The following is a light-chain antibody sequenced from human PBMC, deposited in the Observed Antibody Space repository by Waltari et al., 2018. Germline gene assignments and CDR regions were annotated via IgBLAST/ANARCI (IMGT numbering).Light chain of an antibody. V-gene: IGKV3-11*01. CDR1: QRVSSY. Sequence: SCRASQRVSSYLAWYQQKPGQAPRLLIYDASNRATGIPARFSGSGSGTDFTLTISSLEPEDFAVYYCQQRSNWRFTFGPGTKVDIK. J-gene: IGKJ3*01. CDR3: QQRSNWRFT. CDR2: DAS.